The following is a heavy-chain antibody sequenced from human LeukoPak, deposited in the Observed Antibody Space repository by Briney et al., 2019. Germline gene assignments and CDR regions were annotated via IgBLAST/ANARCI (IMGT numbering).Heavy chain of an antibody. CDR3: ASAGASNLSPFDI. Sequence: PSETLSLTCAVYGGSFSGYYWSWIRQPPGKRLEWIGEINHSGSTNYNPSLKSRVTISVDTSKNQFSLKLSSVTAADTAVYYCASAGASNLSPFDIWGQGTMVTVSS. J-gene: IGHJ3*02. CDR2: INHSGST. V-gene: IGHV4-34*01. CDR1: GGSFSGYY.